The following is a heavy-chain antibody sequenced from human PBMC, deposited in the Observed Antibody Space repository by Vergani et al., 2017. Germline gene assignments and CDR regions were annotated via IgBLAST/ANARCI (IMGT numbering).Heavy chain of an antibody. CDR1: GFTFNHYA. D-gene: IGHD3-22*01. Sequence: EVQLLESGGDLVQPGGSLRLSCAASGFTFNHYAMNWVRQAPGKGLEWVSGISGSGGSTYYAGSVKGRFTISRDNSKNTLYLQMNSLRAEDTAVYYCAKDMIVDDRYFQHWGQGTLVTVSS. V-gene: IGHV3-23*01. J-gene: IGHJ1*01. CDR2: ISGSGGST. CDR3: AKDMIVDDRYFQH.